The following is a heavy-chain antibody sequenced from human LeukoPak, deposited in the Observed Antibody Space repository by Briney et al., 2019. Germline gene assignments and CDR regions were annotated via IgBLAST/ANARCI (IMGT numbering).Heavy chain of an antibody. D-gene: IGHD1-26*01. V-gene: IGHV3-21*01. CDR2: ISSSSSYI. CDR1: GFTFSTYT. Sequence: GGSLRLSCAASGFTFSTYTMNWVRQAPGKGLEWVSSISSSSSYIYYADSVKGRFTISRDNAKNSLYLQMNSLRAEDTAVYYSARNGIMGAGYYFDYWGQGTLVTVSS. J-gene: IGHJ4*02. CDR3: ARNGIMGAGYYFDY.